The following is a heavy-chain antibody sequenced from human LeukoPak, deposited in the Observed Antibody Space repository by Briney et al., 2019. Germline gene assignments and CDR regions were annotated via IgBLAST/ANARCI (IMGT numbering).Heavy chain of an antibody. J-gene: IGHJ4*02. V-gene: IGHV3-23*01. CDR1: GFTFSSST. Sequence: GGSLRLSCAASGFTFSSSTMSWVRQAPGKGLEWVSAIGGSGSSTYYADSVKGRFTISRGNSKNTLYLQMNSLRAEDTAVYYCAKENYYDSSGYPLPFDYWGQGTLVTVSS. CDR3: AKENYYDSSGYPLPFDY. D-gene: IGHD3-22*01. CDR2: IGGSGSST.